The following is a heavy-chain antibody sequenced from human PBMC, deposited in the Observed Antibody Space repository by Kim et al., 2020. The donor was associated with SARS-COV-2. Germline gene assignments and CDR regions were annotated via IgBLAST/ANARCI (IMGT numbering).Heavy chain of an antibody. J-gene: IGHJ5*02. Sequence: SETLSLTCTVSGGSISSYYWSWIRQPPGKGLEWIGYIYYSGSTNYNPSLKSRVTISVDTSKNQFSLKLSSVTAADTAVYYCARLRIAAAGKEGFDPWGQG. CDR1: GGSISSYY. CDR2: IYYSGST. CDR3: ARLRIAAAGKEGFDP. D-gene: IGHD6-13*01. V-gene: IGHV4-59*08.